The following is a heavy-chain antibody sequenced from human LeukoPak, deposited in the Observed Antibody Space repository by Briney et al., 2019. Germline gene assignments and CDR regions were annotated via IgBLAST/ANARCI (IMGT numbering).Heavy chain of an antibody. CDR1: GASISSYY. CDR2: IFYTGSS. V-gene: IGHV4-59*01. J-gene: IGHJ5*02. CDR3: ARAGAWQIDP. D-gene: IGHD3-10*01. Sequence: SETLSLTCTVSGASISSYYWSWIRQPPGKGLEWIGHIFYTGSSNYNPSLKSRVTISLDRSKNQFSLRLTSVTAADTAVYYCARAGAWQIDPWGQGTLVTVSS.